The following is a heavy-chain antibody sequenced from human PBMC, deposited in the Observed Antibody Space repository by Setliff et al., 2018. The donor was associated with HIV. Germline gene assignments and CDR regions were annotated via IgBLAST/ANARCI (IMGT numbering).Heavy chain of an antibody. V-gene: IGHV3-23*01. D-gene: IGHD6-19*01. J-gene: IGHJ4*02. CDR3: AKDPQQWLATGEYYFDN. CDR1: GFTFYNYA. CDR2: IGGSGGST. Sequence: GGSLRLSCAASGFTFYNYAMYWVRQAPGKGLEWVSGIGGSGGSTYYADSVKGRFTMSRDYSKNTIYLQMSSLRAEDSAVYYCAKDPQQWLATGEYYFDNWGQGTLVTVSS.